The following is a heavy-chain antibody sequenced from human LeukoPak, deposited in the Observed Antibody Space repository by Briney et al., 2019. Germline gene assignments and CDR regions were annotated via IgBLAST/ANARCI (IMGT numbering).Heavy chain of an antibody. CDR3: ARLSGLYSSSRSGSYFDY. CDR1: GYTFSSHW. D-gene: IGHD6-13*01. Sequence: GESLKISCQGSGYTFSSHWIGWVRQMPGKGLEWMGIIYPDDSDTRYTPSFQGQVTISADKSSTTAYLQWSSLKASDTAMYYCARLSGLYSSSRSGSYFDYWGLGTLVTVSS. J-gene: IGHJ4*02. V-gene: IGHV5-51*01. CDR2: IYPDDSDT.